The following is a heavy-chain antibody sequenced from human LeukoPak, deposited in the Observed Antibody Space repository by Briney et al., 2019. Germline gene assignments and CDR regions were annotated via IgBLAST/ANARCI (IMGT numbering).Heavy chain of an antibody. J-gene: IGHJ6*03. V-gene: IGHV3-21*01. CDR2: ISSSSSYI. Sequence: GGSLRLSCAASGFTFSSYSMNWVRQAPGKGLEWVSSISSSSSYIYYADSVKGRFTISRDNAKNSLYLQMNSLRAEDTAVYYCARYSSSSRRRYYYYYMDVWGKGTTVTVSS. CDR3: ARYSSSSRRRYYYYYMDV. CDR1: GFTFSSYS. D-gene: IGHD6-6*01.